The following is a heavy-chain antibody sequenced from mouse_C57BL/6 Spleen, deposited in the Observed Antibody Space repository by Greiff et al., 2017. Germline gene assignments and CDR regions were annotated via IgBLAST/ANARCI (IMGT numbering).Heavy chain of an antibody. Sequence: EVKLMESGPGLVKPSQSLSLTCSVTGYSIPSGYYWNWIRQFPGNKLEWMGYISYDGSNNYNPSLKNRISITRDTSKNQFFLKLNSVTTEDTATYYCAREKGGYYDYWGQGTTLTFSS. CDR3: AREKGGYYDY. V-gene: IGHV3-6*01. CDR1: GYSIPSGYY. D-gene: IGHD2-3*01. CDR2: ISYDGSN. J-gene: IGHJ2*01.